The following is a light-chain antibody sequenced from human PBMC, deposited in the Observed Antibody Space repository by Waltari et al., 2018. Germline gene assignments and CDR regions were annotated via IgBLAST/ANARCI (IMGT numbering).Light chain of an antibody. J-gene: IGLJ2*01. V-gene: IGLV2-14*03. CDR2: DVS. CDR3: SSYTSSSTPPV. Sequence: QSALTQPASVSGSPGQSITISCTGTSSDVGGYNYVSWYQQHPGKAPKLMIYDVSNRPSGVSNRFSCSKSGNTASLTISGLQAEDEADYYCSSYTSSSTPPVFGGGTKLTVL. CDR1: SSDVGGYNY.